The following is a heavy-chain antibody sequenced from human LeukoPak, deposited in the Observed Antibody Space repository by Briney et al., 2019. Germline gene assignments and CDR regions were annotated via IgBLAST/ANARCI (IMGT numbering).Heavy chain of an antibody. Sequence: ASVTVSCMASGYTFTGYYMHWVRQAPGQGLEWMGWINPNSGGTNYAQKFQGRVTMTRDTSISTAYMELSRLRSDDTAVYYCARGKVVVAATSRLDVWGQGTTVTVSS. V-gene: IGHV1-2*02. D-gene: IGHD2-15*01. CDR1: GYTFTGYY. J-gene: IGHJ6*02. CDR3: ARGKVVVAATSRLDV. CDR2: INPNSGGT.